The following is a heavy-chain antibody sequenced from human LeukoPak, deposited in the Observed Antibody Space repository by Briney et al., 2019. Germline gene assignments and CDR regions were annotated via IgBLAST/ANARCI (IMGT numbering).Heavy chain of an antibody. CDR1: GASVSSYY. J-gene: IGHJ4*02. CDR2: VYNSGST. V-gene: IGHV4-59*02. D-gene: IGHD3-22*01. Sequence: SETLSLTCSVSGASVSSYYCNWIRQPPGKGLEGIGNVYNSGSTNYNPSLRSRVTVSVDTSKNQFSLKLSSVTAADTAMYYCASVRLSSGYSNWGQGTLVTVSS. CDR3: ASVRLSSGYSN.